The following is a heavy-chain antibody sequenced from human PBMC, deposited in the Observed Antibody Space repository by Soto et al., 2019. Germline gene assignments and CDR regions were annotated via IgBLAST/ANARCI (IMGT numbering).Heavy chain of an antibody. Sequence: EVQLVESGGGLVQPGGSLRLSCAASGFTFSSYSMNWVRQAPGKGVEWVSYISSSSSTIYYADSVKGRFTISRDNANNSLYLQMNSLRAEDTGVYYCARDLNYGLFYYWGQGSVVTVSS. CDR3: ARDLNYGLFYY. V-gene: IGHV3-48*01. J-gene: IGHJ4*02. D-gene: IGHD4-17*01. CDR2: ISSSSSTI. CDR1: GFTFSSYS.